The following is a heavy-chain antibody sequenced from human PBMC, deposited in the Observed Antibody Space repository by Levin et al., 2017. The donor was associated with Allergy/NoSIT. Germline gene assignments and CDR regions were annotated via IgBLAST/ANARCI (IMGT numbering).Heavy chain of an antibody. CDR1: GFTFSTYT. D-gene: IGHD3-10*01. V-gene: IGHV3-48*01. CDR2: ISSGSHTI. CDR3: ARGSRGFDFDY. Sequence: GESLKISCAASGFTFSTYTMNWVRQAPGKGLEWISYISSGSHTIYYADSVKGRFTISRDNAKNSLFLHMDGLRAEDTAVYYCARGSRGFDFDYWGRGTLVTVSS. J-gene: IGHJ4*02.